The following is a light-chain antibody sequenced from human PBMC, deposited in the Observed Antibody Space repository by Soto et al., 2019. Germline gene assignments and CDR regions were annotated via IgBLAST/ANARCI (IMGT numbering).Light chain of an antibody. CDR2: QTS. V-gene: IGKV3-20*01. CDR3: QQYGSSGT. CDR1: QYINTR. Sequence: EIVLTQSPATLSSFPGDRVTLSCRASQYINTRLAWYQHRPGQAPRLLIYQTSIRAAGIPARFSASGSWTDFTLTISRLEPEDFAVYYCQQYGSSGTFGQGTKVDIK. J-gene: IGKJ1*01.